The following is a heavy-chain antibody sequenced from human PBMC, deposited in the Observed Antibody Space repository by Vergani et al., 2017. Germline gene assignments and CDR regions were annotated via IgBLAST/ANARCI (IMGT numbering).Heavy chain of an antibody. CDR3: ARDSPGYSQYYYYYMDV. D-gene: IGHD5-18*01. J-gene: IGHJ6*03. CDR1: GITFWKFG. CDR2: ISWNSGAV. Sequence: EVDLVESGGGLAQPGGSLRLSCEASGITFWKFGMHWVRQGPGKGLEWVSGISWNSGAVDYADSVRGRFTISRDNAKNSLFLEMNSLRFEDTAVYYCARDSPGYSQYYYYYMDVWGKGTTITVSS. V-gene: IGHV3-9*01.